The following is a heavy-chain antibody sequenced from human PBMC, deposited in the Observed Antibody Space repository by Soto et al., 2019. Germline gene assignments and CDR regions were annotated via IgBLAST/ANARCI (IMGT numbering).Heavy chain of an antibody. D-gene: IGHD6-19*01. J-gene: IGHJ4*02. V-gene: IGHV3-9*01. CDR1: GFTFDDYA. CDR2: ISWNSGSI. CDR3: AKDMEAVAGTVVDY. Sequence: EVQLVESGGGLVQPGRSLRLSCAASGFTFDDYAMHWVRQAPGKGLEWVSGISWNSGSIGYADSVQGRFTISRDNAKNYLYLQMNSLRAEDTALYYCAKDMEAVAGTVVDYWGQGILVTVSS.